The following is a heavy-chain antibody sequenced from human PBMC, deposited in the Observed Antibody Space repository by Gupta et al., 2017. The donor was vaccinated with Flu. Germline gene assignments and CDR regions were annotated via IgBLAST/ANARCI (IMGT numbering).Heavy chain of an antibody. CDR1: GLTFATSG. V-gene: IGHV3-30*18. J-gene: IGHJ5*02. CDR2: VSFDGKNQ. CDR3: AKDLGRNHGPPLFDP. Sequence: GLTFATSGMHWVRQPTGKGLEWGALVSFDGKNQYYADAGRGRVSIARDNSKNTVYLQADTLRPEDTAVYYCAKDLGRNHGPPLFDPLGQGTLVTVSS. D-gene: IGHD1-1*01.